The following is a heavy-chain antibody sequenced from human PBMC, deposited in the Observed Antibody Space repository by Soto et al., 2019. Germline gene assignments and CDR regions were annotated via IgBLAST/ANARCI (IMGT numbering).Heavy chain of an antibody. CDR2: INYSGST. D-gene: IGHD3-22*01. J-gene: IGHJ4*02. CDR3: ARGNRDYYDSSGYYFNY. Sequence: SETLALTCTVSGGSISTYYWSWIRQAPGKGLEWIGYINYSGSTNYNPSLKSRVTISVDTSKNELSLNLNSVTAADTAVYYCARGNRDYYDSSGYYFNYWGQGALVTVSS. V-gene: IGHV4-59*01. CDR1: GGSISTYY.